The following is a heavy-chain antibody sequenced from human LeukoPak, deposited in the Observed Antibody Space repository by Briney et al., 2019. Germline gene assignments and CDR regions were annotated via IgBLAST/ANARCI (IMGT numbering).Heavy chain of an antibody. CDR1: GFTFSDYY. V-gene: IGHV3-11*04. CDR2: ISSPSHTI. CDR3: ARGGQQLAHAFDI. J-gene: IGHJ3*02. Sequence: GGSLRLSCAASGFTFSDYYMSWIRQAPGKGLECVSYISSPSHTIFYADSVKGRFSISRDDATNSLYLQMNSLRAEDTAVYYCARGGQQLAHAFDIWGQGTMVTVSS. D-gene: IGHD6-13*01.